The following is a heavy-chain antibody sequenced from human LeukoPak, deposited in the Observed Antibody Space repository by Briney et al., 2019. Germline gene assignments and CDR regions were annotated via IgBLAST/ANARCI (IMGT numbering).Heavy chain of an antibody. V-gene: IGHV4-59*01. J-gene: IGHJ4*02. Sequence: SETLSLTCTVSGGSISSYYWSWIRQPPGKGLEWIGYIYYSGNTNYNPSLKSRVTISVDTSKNQFSLKMTSVTAADTAVYYCARENRYCTGGNCYETLDYWGQGTLVTVFS. D-gene: IGHD2-15*01. CDR2: IYYSGNT. CDR3: ARENRYCTGGNCYETLDY. CDR1: GGSISSYY.